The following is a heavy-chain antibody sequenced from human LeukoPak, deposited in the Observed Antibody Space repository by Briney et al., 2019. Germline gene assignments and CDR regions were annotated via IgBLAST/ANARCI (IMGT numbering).Heavy chain of an antibody. CDR3: AKKPGDQLLSPFDY. V-gene: IGHV3-30*02. CDR2: IRYDGSNK. D-gene: IGHD2-2*01. J-gene: IGHJ4*02. CDR1: GFTFSSYG. Sequence: TGGSLRLSCAASGFTFSSYGMHWVRKPPAKGLEWVPFIRYDGSNKYYADSVKGRFTISRDNSKNTLYLQMNSLRAVDTAVYYCAKKPGDQLLSPFDYWGQGTLVTVSS.